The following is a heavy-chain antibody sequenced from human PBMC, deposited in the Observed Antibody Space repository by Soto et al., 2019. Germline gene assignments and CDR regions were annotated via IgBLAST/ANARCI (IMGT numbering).Heavy chain of an antibody. Sequence: EASVQVSCKASGGTFSSYTISWVRQAPGQGLEWMGRIIPILGIANYAQKFQGRVTITADKSTSTAYMELSSLRSEDTAVYYCAIVLRFLEWSEKTADAFDIWGQGTMVTVSS. D-gene: IGHD3-3*01. J-gene: IGHJ3*02. CDR3: AIVLRFLEWSEKTADAFDI. CDR2: IIPILGIA. V-gene: IGHV1-69*02. CDR1: GGTFSSYT.